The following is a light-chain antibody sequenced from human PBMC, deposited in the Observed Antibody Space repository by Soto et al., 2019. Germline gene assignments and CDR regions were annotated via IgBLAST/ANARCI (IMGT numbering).Light chain of an antibody. CDR3: KQSFTFPRT. CDR1: QGIDSH. CDR2: AAF. V-gene: IGKV1-39*01. Sequence: DIQLTQSPSFLSASVGDRVTITCRASQGIDSHLAWYQQEPGKAPKLLIYAAFFLQSGAQSGFSGSGSGTDFTLTIRSLQPEDFATYYCKQSFTFPRTFGQGTKVDIK. J-gene: IGKJ1*01.